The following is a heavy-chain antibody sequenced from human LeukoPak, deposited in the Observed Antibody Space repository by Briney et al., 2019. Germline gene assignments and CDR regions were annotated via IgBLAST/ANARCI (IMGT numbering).Heavy chain of an antibody. Sequence: PGGSLRLSCAASGFTFSSYSMNWVRQAPGKGLEWVSSISSSSSYIYYAESVKGRFTISRDNAKNSLYLQMNSLRAEDTAVYYCARDLIQPPFDYWGQGTLVTVSS. V-gene: IGHV3-21*01. CDR2: ISSSSSYI. CDR3: ARDLIQPPFDY. CDR1: GFTFSSYS. J-gene: IGHJ4*02. D-gene: IGHD5-18*01.